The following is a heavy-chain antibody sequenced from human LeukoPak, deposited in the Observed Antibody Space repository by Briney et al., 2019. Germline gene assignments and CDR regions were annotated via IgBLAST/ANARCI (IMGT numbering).Heavy chain of an antibody. CDR3: AKGYSSSSDWFDP. D-gene: IGHD6-6*01. J-gene: IGHJ5*02. CDR2: ITSSNNCI. Sequence: GGSLRLSCAGSGFTFSSYSMNWVRQAPGKGLEWVSSITSSNNCIYYADSMKGRFTISRDNAKNSLYLQMNSLRAEDTAVYYCAKGYSSSSDWFDPWGQGTLVTVSS. V-gene: IGHV3-21*01. CDR1: GFTFSSYS.